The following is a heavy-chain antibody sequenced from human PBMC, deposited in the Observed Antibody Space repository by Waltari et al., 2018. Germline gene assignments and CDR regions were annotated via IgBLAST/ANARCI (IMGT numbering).Heavy chain of an antibody. D-gene: IGHD6-13*01. CDR2: INPNSGGT. Sequence: QVQLVQSGAEVKKPGASVKVSCKASGYHFTGYYMHWVRQAPGQGIEWMGRINPNSGGTNYAQKFQGRVTMTRDTSISTAYMELSRLRSDDTAVYYCARSLGSSLNYYYYYYMDVWGKGTTVTVSS. J-gene: IGHJ6*03. V-gene: IGHV1-2*06. CDR1: GYHFTGYY. CDR3: ARSLGSSLNYYYYYYMDV.